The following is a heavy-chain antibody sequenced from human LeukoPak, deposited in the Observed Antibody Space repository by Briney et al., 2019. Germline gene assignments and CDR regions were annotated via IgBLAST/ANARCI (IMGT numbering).Heavy chain of an antibody. CDR2: IHCSEST. V-gene: IGHV4-31*03. CDR3: ARGHEDYDSSGYYRFDY. D-gene: IGHD3-22*01. J-gene: IGHJ4*02. Sequence: SQTLSLTCTVSGGSIRSGGDYWSWIRQHPGKGLEWIGYIHCSESTYYNPSLRSRVTISVDTSKNQFSLKLNSVTAADTAVYFCARGHEDYDSSGYYRFDYWGQGTLVTVSS. CDR1: GGSIRSGGDY.